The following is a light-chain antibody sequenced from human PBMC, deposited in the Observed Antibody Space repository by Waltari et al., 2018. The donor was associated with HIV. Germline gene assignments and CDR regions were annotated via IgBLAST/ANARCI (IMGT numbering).Light chain of an antibody. J-gene: IGLJ3*02. Sequence: QSVLTQPPSAPGTPGQRIILSCSGRSSNIWSDAVYWYQQFPGTAPKLLIFNSNRRPSGVPDRFSASKAGTPASLASSGLQSDDEADYYCATWDHELDSWVFGGGTKLTVL. CDR3: ATWDHELDSWV. CDR1: SSNIWSDA. CDR2: NSN. V-gene: IGLV1-44*01.